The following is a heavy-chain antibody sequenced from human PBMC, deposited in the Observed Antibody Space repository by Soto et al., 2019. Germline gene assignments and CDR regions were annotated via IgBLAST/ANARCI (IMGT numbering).Heavy chain of an antibody. D-gene: IGHD4-17*01. V-gene: IGHV5-51*01. J-gene: IGHJ6*02. Sequence: GESLKISCKGSGYGFTSYWIGWVRQMPGKGPEWMGIIYPGDSDTRYSPSFQGQVTISADKSISTAYLQWSSLKASDTAMYYCARQETDYGDYGYYYYGMDVWGQGTTVTVSS. CDR3: ARQETDYGDYGYYYYGMDV. CDR1: GYGFTSYW. CDR2: IYPGDSDT.